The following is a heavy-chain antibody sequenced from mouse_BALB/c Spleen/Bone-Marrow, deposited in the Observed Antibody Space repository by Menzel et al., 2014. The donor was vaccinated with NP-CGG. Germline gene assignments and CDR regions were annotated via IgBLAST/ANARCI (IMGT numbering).Heavy chain of an antibody. CDR2: IIGGTGGT. D-gene: IGHD1-1*01. CDR3: ARPLYGSSFAWFAY. V-gene: IGHV1-54*02. Sequence: QVQLQQSGGEVVKPGTSVKLSCKTSGFTFSNSYISWLKLKPGQSLKWIAWIIGGTGGTTYNQKFTGKAQLTVDTSSNTAYIQLSSLTTEDSAIYYCARPLYGSSFAWFAYWGQGTLVTVSA. CDR1: GFTFSNSY. J-gene: IGHJ3*01.